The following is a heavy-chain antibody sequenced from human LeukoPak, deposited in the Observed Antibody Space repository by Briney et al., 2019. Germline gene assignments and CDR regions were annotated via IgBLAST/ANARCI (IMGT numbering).Heavy chain of an antibody. CDR3: ARDPRVVVTAMLRGNYYMDV. J-gene: IGHJ6*03. CDR2: ISSSSSYI. Sequence: GGSLRLSCAASGFTFSSYSMNWVRQAPGKGLERVSSISSSSSYIYYADSVKGRFTISRDNAKNSLYLQMNSLRAEDTAVYYCARDPRVVVTAMLRGNYYMDVWGKGTTVTVSS. V-gene: IGHV3-21*01. D-gene: IGHD2-21*02. CDR1: GFTFSSYS.